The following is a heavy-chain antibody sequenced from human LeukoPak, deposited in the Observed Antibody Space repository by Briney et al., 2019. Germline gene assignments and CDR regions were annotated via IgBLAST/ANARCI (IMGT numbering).Heavy chain of an antibody. CDR2: IYHSGST. Sequence: SETLSLTCTVSGGSISSGGYYWSWIRQPLGKGLEWIGYIYHSGSTYYNPSLKSRVTISVDRSKNQFSLKLSSVTAADTAVYYCARVTDIVVVPAAIPNPAFDYWGQGTLVTVSS. CDR3: ARVTDIVVVPAAIPNPAFDY. CDR1: GGSISSGGYY. V-gene: IGHV4-30-2*01. D-gene: IGHD2-2*02. J-gene: IGHJ4*02.